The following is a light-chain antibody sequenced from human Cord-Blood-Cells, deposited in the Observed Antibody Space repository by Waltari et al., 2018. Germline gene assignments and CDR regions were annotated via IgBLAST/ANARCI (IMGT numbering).Light chain of an antibody. CDR3: CSYAGSSTWV. J-gene: IGLJ3*02. CDR1: SSDVGRYNL. CDR2: DGS. V-gene: IGLV2-23*01. Sequence: QSALTQPAPVSGSPGQSITISCTGTSSDVGRYNLVSWYQQHPGKAPKLMIYDGSKRPSGVSNRFSGSKSGNTASLTISGLQAEDEADYYCCSYAGSSTWVFGGGTKLTVL.